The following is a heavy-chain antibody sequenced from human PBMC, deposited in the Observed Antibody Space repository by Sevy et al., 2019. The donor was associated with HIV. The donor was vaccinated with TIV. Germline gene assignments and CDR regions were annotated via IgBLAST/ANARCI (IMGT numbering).Heavy chain of an antibody. D-gene: IGHD2-21*02. J-gene: IGHJ4*02. CDR1: GGSISSGGYY. V-gene: IGHV4-31*03. CDR2: IYYSGGT. Sequence: SETLSLTCTVSGGSISSGGYYWSWIRQHPGKGLEWIGYIYYSGGTYYNPSLKSRVTISVDTSKNQFSLKLSSVTAADTAVYYCARGIVVVTAFFDYWGQGTLVTVSS. CDR3: ARGIVVVTAFFDY.